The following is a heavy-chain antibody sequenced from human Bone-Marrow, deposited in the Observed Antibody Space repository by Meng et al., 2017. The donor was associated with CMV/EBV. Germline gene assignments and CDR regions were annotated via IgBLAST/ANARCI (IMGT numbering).Heavy chain of an antibody. D-gene: IGHD3-22*01. V-gene: IGHV3-20*04. Sequence: GGSLRLSCAGSGFTFDDYGMSWVRQAPGKGLERVSGINWNGGSTDYADSVRSQFTISRDNAKNSLYLQMHGLRAEDTALYYCARAGSSVAHDAFDIWGQGTMVTFSS. CDR1: GFTFDDYG. CDR2: INWNGGST. CDR3: ARAGSSVAHDAFDI. J-gene: IGHJ3*02.